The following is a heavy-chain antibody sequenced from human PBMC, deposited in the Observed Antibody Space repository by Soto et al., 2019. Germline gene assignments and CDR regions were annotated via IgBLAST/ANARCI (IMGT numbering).Heavy chain of an antibody. CDR3: ARGSSSWYVRNWFDP. CDR1: GNTFPGYV. V-gene: IGHV1-18*01. CDR2: ISAYNGNT. J-gene: IGHJ5*02. Sequence: QVQLVQSGAEVKNPGPSVKVSAKASGNTFPGYVISWVRQAPEQGLDWMGWISAYNGNTNYAQKLQGRVTMTTDTSTSTAYMELRSLRSDDTAVYYCARGSSSWYVRNWFDPWGQGTLVTVSS. D-gene: IGHD6-13*01.